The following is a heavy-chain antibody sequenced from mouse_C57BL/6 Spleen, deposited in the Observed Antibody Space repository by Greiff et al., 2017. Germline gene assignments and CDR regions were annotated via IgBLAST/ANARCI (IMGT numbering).Heavy chain of an antibody. J-gene: IGHJ3*01. V-gene: IGHV1-50*01. CDR1: GYTFTSYW. D-gene: IGHD1-1*01. CDR2: IDPSDSYT. CDR3: AKCCGSRSWFAY. Sequence: QVQLQQSGAELVKPGASVKLSCKASGYTFTSYWMQWVKQRPGQGLEWIGEIDPSDSYTNYNQKFKGKATLTVDTSSSTAYMQLSSLTSEDSAVYYCAKCCGSRSWFAYWGQGTPVTVSA.